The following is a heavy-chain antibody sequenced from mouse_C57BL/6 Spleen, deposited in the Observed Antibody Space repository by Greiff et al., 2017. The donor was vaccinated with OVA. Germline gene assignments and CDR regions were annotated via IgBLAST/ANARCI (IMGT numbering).Heavy chain of an antibody. Sequence: SGPELVKPGASVKISCKASGYSFTGYYMNWVKQSPEKSLEWIGEINPSTGGTTYNQKFKAKATLTVDKSSSTAYMQLKSLTSEDSAVYYCARSGDYDDYYAMDYWGQGTSVTVSS. D-gene: IGHD2-4*01. J-gene: IGHJ4*01. CDR2: INPSTGGT. V-gene: IGHV1-42*01. CDR3: ARSGDYDDYYAMDY. CDR1: GYSFTGYY.